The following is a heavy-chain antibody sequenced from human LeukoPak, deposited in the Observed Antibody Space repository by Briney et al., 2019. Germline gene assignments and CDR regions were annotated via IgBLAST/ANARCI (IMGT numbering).Heavy chain of an antibody. CDR1: GFTFDDYA. CDR2: ISWNSGSI. D-gene: IGHD3-9*01. V-gene: IGHV3-9*01. J-gene: IGHJ4*02. CDR3: AKDNNYDILTGGYFDY. Sequence: GGSLRLSCAASGFTFDDYAMHWVRQAPGKGLEWVSGISWNSGSIGYADSVKGRFTISRHNAKNSLYLQMNSLRAEDTDLYYCAKDNNYDILTGGYFDYWGQGTLVTVSS.